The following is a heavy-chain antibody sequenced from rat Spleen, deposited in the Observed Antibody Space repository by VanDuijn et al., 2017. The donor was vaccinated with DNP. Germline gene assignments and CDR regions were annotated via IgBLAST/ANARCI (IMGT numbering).Heavy chain of an antibody. CDR1: GFTFSDYN. D-gene: IGHD1-1*01. CDR2: IHSDGSST. CDR3: ARGVYYYSATYWYFDF. J-gene: IGHJ1*01. V-gene: IGHV5-7*01. Sequence: EVRLVESGGGLVQPGRSLKLSCAASGFTFSDYNMAWVRQAPKRGLEWVTTIHSDGSSTYYRDSVRGRLTFSRDNAKSTLYLQMNSLRSEDTATYYCARGVYYYSATYWYFDFWGPGTMVSVSS.